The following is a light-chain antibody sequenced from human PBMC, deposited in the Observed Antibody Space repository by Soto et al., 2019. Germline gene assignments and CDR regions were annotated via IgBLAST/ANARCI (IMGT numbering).Light chain of an antibody. V-gene: IGKV3-20*01. CDR3: QQYGTSPLMYT. CDR1: QSVTSNY. CDR2: GAS. Sequence: EVVLTQSPGTLSLSPGERATLSCRASQSVTSNYLAWYQQRPGQAPRLLIYGASIRATGVPDRFSGSRSGTDFTLTITRLEPEDFAVYYCQQYGTSPLMYTFGQGTKLDIK. J-gene: IGKJ2*01.